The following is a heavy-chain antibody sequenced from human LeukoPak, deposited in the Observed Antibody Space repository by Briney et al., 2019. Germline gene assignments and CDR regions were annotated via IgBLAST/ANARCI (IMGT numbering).Heavy chain of an antibody. CDR3: AARALNYYYYMDV. CDR2: IYYSGST. J-gene: IGHJ6*03. V-gene: IGHV4-39*07. Sequence: SETLSLTCTVSGGSISSSSYYWGWIRQPPGKGLEWIGSIYYSGSTYYNPSLKSRVTISVDTSKNQFSLKLSSVTAADTAVYYCAARALNYYYYMDVWGKGTTVTVSS. D-gene: IGHD1-26*01. CDR1: GGSISSSSYY.